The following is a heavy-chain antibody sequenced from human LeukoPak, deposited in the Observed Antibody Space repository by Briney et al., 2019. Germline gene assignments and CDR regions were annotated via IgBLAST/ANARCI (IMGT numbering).Heavy chain of an antibody. CDR1: GGSISSYY. Sequence: SETLSLTCTVSGGSISSYYWSWIRQPLGEGLEWIGYIYYSGSTNYNPSLKSRVTISVDTSKNQFSLKLSSVTAADTAVYYCAREGYSYGTNYYYYYYMDVWGKGTTVTVSS. CDR3: AREGYSYGTNYYYYYYMDV. D-gene: IGHD5-18*01. J-gene: IGHJ6*03. CDR2: IYYSGST. V-gene: IGHV4-59*01.